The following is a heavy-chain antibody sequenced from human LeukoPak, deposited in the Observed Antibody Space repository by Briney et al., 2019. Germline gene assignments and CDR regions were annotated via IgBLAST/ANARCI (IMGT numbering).Heavy chain of an antibody. CDR2: IKSKTDGGTT. CDR3: TTASYDYPIDY. D-gene: IGHD5-12*01. J-gene: IGHJ4*02. CDR1: GFTFSNAW. Sequence: GGSLRLSCAASGFTFSNAWMSWVRQAPGKGLEWVGRIKSKTDGGTTDYAAPVKGRFTISRDDSKNTLYLQMNSLKTEDTAAYYCTTASYDYPIDYWGQGTLVTVSS. V-gene: IGHV3-15*01.